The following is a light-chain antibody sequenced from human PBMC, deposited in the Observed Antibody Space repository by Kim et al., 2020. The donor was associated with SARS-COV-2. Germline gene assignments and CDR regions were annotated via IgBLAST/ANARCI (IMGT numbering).Light chain of an antibody. Sequence: DVVLTQSPLSLPVTLGQPASISCRSSQSLVHSDGNTYLNWFQQRPGQSPRRLIYKVSNRDSGVPDRFSGSGSGTDFTLKISRVEADDVGVYYCMQSPHWHPYTCGQGTKLEI. V-gene: IGKV2-30*02. CDR1: QSLVHSDGNTY. CDR2: KVS. J-gene: IGKJ2*01. CDR3: MQSPHWHPYT.